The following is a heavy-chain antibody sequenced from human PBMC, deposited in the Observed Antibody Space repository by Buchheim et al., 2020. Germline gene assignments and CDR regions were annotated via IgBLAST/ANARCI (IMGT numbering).Heavy chain of an antibody. V-gene: IGHV3-33*01. J-gene: IGHJ4*02. D-gene: IGHD6-13*01. Sequence: QVQLVESGGGVVQPGRSLRLSCAAAGFTFSSYGMHWVRQAPGKGLEWVAVIWYDGSNKYYADSVKGRFTISRDNSKNTLYLQMNSLRAADTAVYYCARDNDMGAAAGYFDYWGQGTL. CDR3: ARDNDMGAAAGYFDY. CDR1: GFTFSSYG. CDR2: IWYDGSNK.